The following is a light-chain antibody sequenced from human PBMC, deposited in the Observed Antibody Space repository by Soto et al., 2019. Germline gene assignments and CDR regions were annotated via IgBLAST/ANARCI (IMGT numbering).Light chain of an antibody. CDR3: QQFFDFPFT. V-gene: IGKV1-33*01. J-gene: IGKJ2*01. Sequence: DIQMSQCPSSLSADVGDRLTITCQARQAISNYLNWFQQRPGRAAKLLISDASDLEAGVPSRFSGSGSGTDFTLTISSLQPEDFATYYCQQFFDFPFTFGQGTKLETK. CDR1: QAISNY. CDR2: DAS.